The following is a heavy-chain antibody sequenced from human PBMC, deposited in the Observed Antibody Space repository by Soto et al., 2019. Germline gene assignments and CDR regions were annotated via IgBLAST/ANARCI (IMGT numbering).Heavy chain of an antibody. Sequence: SETLSLTCTVSGGSISSYYWSWIRQPPGKGLEWIGYIYYSGSTNYNPSLKSRVTISVDTSKNQFSLKLSSVTAADTAVYYCARVTGSGRNGFWFDPWGQGTLVTVSS. CDR1: GGSISSYY. V-gene: IGHV4-59*01. J-gene: IGHJ5*02. CDR2: IYYSGST. D-gene: IGHD1-1*01. CDR3: ARVTGSGRNGFWFDP.